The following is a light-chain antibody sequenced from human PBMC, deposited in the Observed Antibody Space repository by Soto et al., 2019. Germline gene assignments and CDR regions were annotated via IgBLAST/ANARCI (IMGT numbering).Light chain of an antibody. CDR3: QQRSNWPPENT. Sequence: EFVLPRSPAPLFLSPGEGATLPCRPGQMVTGNLPWYQQKPARAPRLLIYDASNRATGTPARFSGSGSGTDFTLTISSLEPEDFAVYYCQQRSNWPPENTFGQGTKLEIK. J-gene: IGKJ2*01. V-gene: IGKV3-11*01. CDR1: QMVTGN. CDR2: DAS.